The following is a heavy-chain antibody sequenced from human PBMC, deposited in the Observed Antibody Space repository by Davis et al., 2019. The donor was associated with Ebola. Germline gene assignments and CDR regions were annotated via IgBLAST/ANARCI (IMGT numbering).Heavy chain of an antibody. Sequence: ASVKVSCKASGYTFTSYAMHWVRQAPGQRLEWMGWINAGNGNTKYSQKFQGRVTITRDTSASTAYMELRSLRSDDTAVYYCARGSIAAAGTDYWGQGTLVTVSS. V-gene: IGHV1-3*01. J-gene: IGHJ4*02. CDR3: ARGSIAAAGTDY. D-gene: IGHD6-13*01. CDR1: GYTFTSYA. CDR2: INAGNGNT.